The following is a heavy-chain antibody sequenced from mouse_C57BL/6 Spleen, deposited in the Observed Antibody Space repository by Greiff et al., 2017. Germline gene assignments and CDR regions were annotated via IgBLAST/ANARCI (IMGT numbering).Heavy chain of an antibody. CDR3: AIDRSYYSSGYWYFDV. CDR2: ISYSGST. V-gene: IGHV3-1*01. J-gene: IGHJ1*03. CDR1: GYSITSGYD. Sequence: EVQLQESGPGMVKPSQSLSLTCTVTGYSITSGYDWHWIRHFPGNKLEWMGYISYSGSTNSNPSLKSRISITHDTSKNHFFLKLYSVTTEDTATYYCAIDRSYYSSGYWYFDVGGTGTTVTVSS. D-gene: IGHD1-1*01.